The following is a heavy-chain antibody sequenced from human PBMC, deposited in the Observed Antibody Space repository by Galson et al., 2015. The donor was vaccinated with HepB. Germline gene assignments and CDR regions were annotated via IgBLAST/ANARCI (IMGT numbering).Heavy chain of an antibody. J-gene: IGHJ6*02. CDR1: GFTFGDYA. CDR3: TRRKFIAAAGYYYGMDV. Sequence: SLRLSCAASGFTFGDYAMSWFRQAPGKGLEWVGFIRSKAYGGTTEYAASVKGRFTISRDDSKSIAYLQMNSLKTEDTAVYYCTRRKFIAAAGYYYGMDVWGQGTTVTVSS. CDR2: IRSKAYGGTT. D-gene: IGHD6-13*01. V-gene: IGHV3-49*03.